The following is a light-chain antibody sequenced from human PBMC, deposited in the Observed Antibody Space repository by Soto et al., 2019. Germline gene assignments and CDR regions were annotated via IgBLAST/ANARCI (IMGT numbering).Light chain of an antibody. CDR1: QSVSSN. V-gene: IGKV3-15*01. J-gene: IGKJ1*01. Sequence: EIVMTQSPATLSVSPGERATLSCRASQSVSSNLAWYQQKPGQAPRLLIYGASTRATGIPARFSGSGSGTEFTLTIGSLQSEDFAVYYCQQYGSSSWTFGQGTKVDIK. CDR2: GAS. CDR3: QQYGSSSWT.